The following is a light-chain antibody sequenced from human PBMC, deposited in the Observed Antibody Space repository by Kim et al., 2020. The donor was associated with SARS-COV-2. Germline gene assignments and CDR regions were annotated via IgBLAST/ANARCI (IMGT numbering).Light chain of an antibody. CDR1: QSVSSNS. CDR3: QQYSSSPAT. V-gene: IGKV3-20*01. CDR2: GAS. Sequence: LPGTMPPPTCRARQSVSSNSFPWYQQKPGQAPRLLLSGASSRATGIPDRFSGSGSGTDFTLTITRLEPEDFAVYYCQQYSSSPATFGQGTKVDIK. J-gene: IGKJ1*01.